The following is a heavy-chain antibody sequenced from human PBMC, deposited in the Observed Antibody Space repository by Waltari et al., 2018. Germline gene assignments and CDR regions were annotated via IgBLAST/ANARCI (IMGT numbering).Heavy chain of an antibody. CDR2: ISSLPTNT. CDR1: GYDFDDYS. CDR3: ARSRYNFDSTGPYPH. Sequence: QVQLVQSGSEVKKPGASVKVSCKASGYDFDDYSIVWLRQAPGQGLEWMGGISSLPTNTRYAQNFQDRVIMTTDASTTTAYMEVRGLRSDDTAVYYCARSRYNFDSTGPYPHWGQGTVVTVSS. D-gene: IGHD3-22*01. V-gene: IGHV1-18*01. J-gene: IGHJ4*02.